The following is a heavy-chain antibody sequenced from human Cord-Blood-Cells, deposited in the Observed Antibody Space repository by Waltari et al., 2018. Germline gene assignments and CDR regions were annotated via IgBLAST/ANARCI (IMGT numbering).Heavy chain of an antibody. CDR3: ARDPGIAAAGYYFDY. Sequence: QVQLVQSGAEVKKPGASVKVSCKASGYTFNSYYMHWLRKAPGQGFEWMGIINPGGGSTSDAQKFQGGVTMTRDASASTVYMELGSLRSEDTAVYYCARDPGIAAAGYYFDYWGQGTLVTVSS. D-gene: IGHD6-13*01. CDR1: GYTFNSYY. J-gene: IGHJ4*02. V-gene: IGHV1-46*02. CDR2: INPGGGST.